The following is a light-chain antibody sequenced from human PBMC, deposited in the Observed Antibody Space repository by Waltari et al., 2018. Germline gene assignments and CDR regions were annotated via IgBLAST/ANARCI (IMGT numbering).Light chain of an antibody. Sequence: QSVLTQPPSASRTPGQRVTIACSGSSSHIGRDTVNWYQQVPGTAPKLLIYGNAQRPSGVPDRFSGSKSGTSASLAITGLQSEDEADYYCATWDDSLNGRVFGGGTKLTVL. CDR3: ATWDDSLNGRV. J-gene: IGLJ3*02. CDR2: GNA. CDR1: SSHIGRDT. V-gene: IGLV1-44*01.